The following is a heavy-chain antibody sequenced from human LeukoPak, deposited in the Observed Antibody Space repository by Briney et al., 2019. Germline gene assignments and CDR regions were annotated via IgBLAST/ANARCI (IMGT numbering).Heavy chain of an antibody. V-gene: IGHV3-53*01. CDR3: ANLNYYDSSGYYPPPDY. J-gene: IGHJ4*02. CDR1: GFTVSSNY. Sequence: GGSLRLSCAASGFTVSSNYMSWVRQAPGKGLEWVSVIYSGGSTYYADSVKGRFTISRDNSKNTLYLQMNSLRAEDTAVYYCANLNYYDSSGYYPPPDYWGQGTLVTVSS. CDR2: IYSGGST. D-gene: IGHD3-22*01.